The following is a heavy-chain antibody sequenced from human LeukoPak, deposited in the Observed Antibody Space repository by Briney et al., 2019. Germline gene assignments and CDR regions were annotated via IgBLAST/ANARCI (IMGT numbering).Heavy chain of an antibody. D-gene: IGHD7-27*01. CDR2: IYYSGST. Sequence: SETLSLTCTVSGGSISSYYWSWIRQPPGKGLEWIGYIYYSGSTNYNPSLKSRVTISVDTSKNQFSLKLRSVTAADTAVYYCARQELGSSYYFDYWGQGTLVTVSS. CDR3: ARQELGSSYYFDY. CDR1: GGSISSYY. V-gene: IGHV4-59*08. J-gene: IGHJ4*02.